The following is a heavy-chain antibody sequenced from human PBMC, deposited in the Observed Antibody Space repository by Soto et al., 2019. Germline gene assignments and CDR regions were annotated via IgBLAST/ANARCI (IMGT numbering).Heavy chain of an antibody. J-gene: IGHJ4*02. V-gene: IGHV1-2*02. CDR1: GYTFTGYY. CDR3: ARDTTIAVAGREDY. Sequence: GASVKVSCKASGYTFTGYYMHWVRQAPGQGLEWMGWVNPNSGGTNYAQKFQGRVTMTRDTPISTAYMELSRLRSDDTAVYYCARDTTIAVAGREDYWGQGTLVTVSS. CDR2: VNPNSGGT. D-gene: IGHD6-19*01.